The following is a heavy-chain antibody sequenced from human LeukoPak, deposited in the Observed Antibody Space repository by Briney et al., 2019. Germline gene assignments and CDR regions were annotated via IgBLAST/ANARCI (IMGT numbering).Heavy chain of an antibody. J-gene: IGHJ4*02. D-gene: IGHD2-15*01. CDR2: IYSGGST. CDR1: GFTVSNNY. CDR3: AKGRCSGVGCDSFHS. Sequence: PGGSLRLSCAASGFTVSNNYMSWVRQAPGKGLEWVSVIYSGGSTYYADSVKGRSAISRDDSKNTLYLQMNNLKVEDTAVYYCAKGRCSGVGCDSFHSWGQGALVTVSS. V-gene: IGHV3-53*01.